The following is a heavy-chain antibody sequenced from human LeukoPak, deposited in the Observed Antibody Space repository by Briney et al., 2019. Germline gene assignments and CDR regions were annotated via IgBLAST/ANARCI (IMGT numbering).Heavy chain of an antibody. CDR3: ARDPRDGRFDY. CDR1: GFTFNSYA. D-gene: IGHD3/OR15-3a*01. J-gene: IGHJ4*02. V-gene: IGHV3-23*01. Sequence: GGSLRLSCAASGFTFNSYAMSWVRQAPGKGLEWVSAIDGSGGSTYYADSVKGRFTISRDNSKNTLYLQMNSLRAEDRAIYYCARDPRDGRFDYWGQGTLVTVSS. CDR2: IDGSGGST.